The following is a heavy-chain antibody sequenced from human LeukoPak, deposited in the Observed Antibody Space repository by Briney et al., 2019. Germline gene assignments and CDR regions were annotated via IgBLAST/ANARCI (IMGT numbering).Heavy chain of an antibody. CDR1: GFTFSTYW. CDR3: ARANVRLVGDIGRGEGSPQTEAYYFYDYMDV. D-gene: IGHD3-10*01. CDR2: INEDGSEK. Sequence: PGGSLRLSCAASGFTFSTYWMSWVRQAPGKGLEWVANINEDGSEKFYGDAVKGRFTIARDNAKKSVFLEMSSLRAEDTAMYFCARANVRLVGDIGRGEGSPQTEAYYFYDYMDVWGQGTAVTVSS. V-gene: IGHV3-7*01. J-gene: IGHJ6*03.